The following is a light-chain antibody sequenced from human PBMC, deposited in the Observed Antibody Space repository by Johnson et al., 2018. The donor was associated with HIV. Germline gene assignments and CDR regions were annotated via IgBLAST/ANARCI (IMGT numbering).Light chain of an antibody. CDR3: GTWDSSLSAGRYV. J-gene: IGLJ1*01. CDR2: ENN. Sequence: QAVLTQPPSVSAAPGQKVTISCSGSSSNIGNNYVSWYQQLPGTAPKLLIYENNKRPSGIPDRFSGSKSGTSATLCITGLQTGAEADYYCGTWDSSLSAGRYVFGTGTKVTVL. CDR1: SSNIGNNY. V-gene: IGLV1-51*02.